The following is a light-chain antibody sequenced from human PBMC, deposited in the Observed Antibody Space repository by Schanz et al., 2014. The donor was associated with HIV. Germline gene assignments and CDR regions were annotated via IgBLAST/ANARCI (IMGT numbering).Light chain of an antibody. CDR1: SNDIGRYNL. CDR2: DVS. Sequence: QSALTQPASVSGSPGQSIIISCTGTSNDIGRYNLISWYQQHPGKAPKLMIYDVSNRPSGVSNRFSGSKSGNTASLTISGLQAEDEADYYCCSYTTTSTYVFGAGTKVTVL. CDR3: CSYTTTSTYV. V-gene: IGLV2-14*02. J-gene: IGLJ1*01.